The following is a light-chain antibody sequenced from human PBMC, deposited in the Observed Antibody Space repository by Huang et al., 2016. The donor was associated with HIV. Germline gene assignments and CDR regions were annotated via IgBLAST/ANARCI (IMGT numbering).Light chain of an antibody. CDR3: QQYSKWPPNT. V-gene: IGKV3-15*01. Sequence: EIVMTQSPATLSLSPGERATLSCRASPSVNSKLAWYQQQPGQAPRLLIYGASTRATGVPGRFSGSGSGTEFTLTISSLQSEDFAVYYCQQYSKWPPNTFGQGTKLESK. J-gene: IGKJ2*01. CDR1: PSVNSK. CDR2: GAS.